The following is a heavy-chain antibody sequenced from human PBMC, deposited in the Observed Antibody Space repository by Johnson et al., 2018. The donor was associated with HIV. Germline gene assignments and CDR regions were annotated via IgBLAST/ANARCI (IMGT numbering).Heavy chain of an antibody. J-gene: IGHJ3*02. CDR1: GFTFSNYW. CDR2: IKQDGREK. V-gene: IGHV3-7*01. Sequence: VPLVESGGGLVQPGGSLRLSCAASGFTFSNYWMSWVRQAPGKGLEWVANIKQDGREKYYVDAVKGRFTISRENAKNSVYLQMNSLRAEDTAVYYCARDRSTPQPYYYDSSGYRGYSAFDIWGQGTMVTVSS. D-gene: IGHD3-22*01. CDR3: ARDRSTPQPYYYDSSGYRGYSAFDI.